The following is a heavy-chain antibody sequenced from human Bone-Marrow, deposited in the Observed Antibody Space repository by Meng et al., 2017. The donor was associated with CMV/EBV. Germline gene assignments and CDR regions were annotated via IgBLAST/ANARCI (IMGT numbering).Heavy chain of an antibody. D-gene: IGHD2-15*01. CDR3: ARDCRYCSGGSCYCYYYGMDV. Sequence: GESLKISCAASEFTVSNNYMSWVRQAPGKGLEWVSVIYSGGSTYYADSVKGRFTISRDNSKNTLYLQMNSLRAEDTAVYYCARDCRYCSGGSCYCYYYGMDVWGQGTTVTVSS. J-gene: IGHJ6*02. CDR1: EFTVSNNY. V-gene: IGHV3-66*02. CDR2: IYSGGST.